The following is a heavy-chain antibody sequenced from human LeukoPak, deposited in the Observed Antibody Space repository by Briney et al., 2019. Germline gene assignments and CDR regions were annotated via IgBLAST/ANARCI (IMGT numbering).Heavy chain of an antibody. CDR3: GRASSWLPTPYYFDY. CDR1: GGSISIYY. CDR2: IYYSGST. V-gene: IGHV4-59*01. D-gene: IGHD6-19*01. Sequence: SETLSLTCTVSGGSISIYYWSWIRQPPGKGLEWIGYIYYSGSTNYNPSLKSRVTISVDTSKNQFSLKLSSVTAADTAVYYCGRASSWLPTPYYFDYWGQGTLVTVSS. J-gene: IGHJ4*02.